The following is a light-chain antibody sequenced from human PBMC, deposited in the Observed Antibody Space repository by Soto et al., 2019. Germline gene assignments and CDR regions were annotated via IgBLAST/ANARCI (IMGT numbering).Light chain of an antibody. CDR3: QQYSSYPYT. V-gene: IGKV1-5*03. CDR2: KAS. CDR1: QSISSW. Sequence: DIHMTQSPSTLSASVGDRVTITCRASQSISSWLAWYQQKPGKAPKLLINKASSLETGVPSRFSGSESGTDFTLTISSLQPGDFATYYCQQYSSYPYTFGQGTKLEIK. J-gene: IGKJ2*01.